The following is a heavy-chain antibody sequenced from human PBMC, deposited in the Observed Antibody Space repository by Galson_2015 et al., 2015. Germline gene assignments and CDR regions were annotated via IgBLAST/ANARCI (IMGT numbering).Heavy chain of an antibody. J-gene: IGHJ6*03. V-gene: IGHV3-9*01. D-gene: IGHD2-2*01. CDR3: AKEDIVVVPAAARGMAADYYYYYMDV. CDR2: ISWNSGSI. Sequence: SLRLSCAASGFTFDDYAMHWVRQAPGKGLEWVSGISWNSGSIGYADSVKGRFTISRDNAKNSLYLQMNSLRAEDTALYYCAKEDIVVVPAAARGMAADYYYYYMDVWGKGTTVTVSS. CDR1: GFTFDDYA.